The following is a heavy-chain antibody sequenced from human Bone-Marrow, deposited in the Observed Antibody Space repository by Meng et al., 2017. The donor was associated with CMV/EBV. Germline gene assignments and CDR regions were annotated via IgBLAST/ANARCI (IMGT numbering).Heavy chain of an antibody. CDR3: AREGGGGWFDP. Sequence: QVQLVGSGGGVVQPGRSLRLSCAASGFTFSSYAMHWVRQAPGKGLEWVAVISYDGSNKYYADSVKGRFTISRDNSKNTLYLQMNSLRAEDTAVYYCAREGGGGWFDPWGQGTLVTVSS. CDR1: GFTFSSYA. D-gene: IGHD3-16*01. CDR2: ISYDGSNK. V-gene: IGHV3-30-3*01. J-gene: IGHJ5*02.